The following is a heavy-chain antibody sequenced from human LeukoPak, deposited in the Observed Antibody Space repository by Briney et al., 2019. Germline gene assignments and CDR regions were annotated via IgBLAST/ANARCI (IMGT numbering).Heavy chain of an antibody. D-gene: IGHD3-22*01. V-gene: IGHV4-38-2*02. J-gene: IGHJ4*02. Sequence: PSETLSLTCTVSGYSISSGYYWGWIRQPPGKGLEWIGEINHSGSTNYSPSLKSRVTISVDTSKNQFSLKLSSVTAADTAVYYCARSRPKYYDSSGYPGSPYYFDYWGQGTLVTVSS. CDR2: INHSGST. CDR1: GYSISSGYY. CDR3: ARSRPKYYDSSGYPGSPYYFDY.